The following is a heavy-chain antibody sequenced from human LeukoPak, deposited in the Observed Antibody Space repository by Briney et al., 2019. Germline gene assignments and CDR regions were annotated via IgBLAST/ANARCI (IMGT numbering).Heavy chain of an antibody. J-gene: IGHJ4*02. Sequence: GGSLRLSCAASGFTVSGNYMSWVRQAPWKGLEWVSVIYSGGSTYYADSVKGRFTISRDNSRNTLYLQMNSLRAEDTAVYSCARATMVRGVYDYWGQGTLVTVSS. CDR2: IYSGGST. D-gene: IGHD3-10*01. V-gene: IGHV3-66*01. CDR1: GFTVSGNY. CDR3: ARATMVRGVYDY.